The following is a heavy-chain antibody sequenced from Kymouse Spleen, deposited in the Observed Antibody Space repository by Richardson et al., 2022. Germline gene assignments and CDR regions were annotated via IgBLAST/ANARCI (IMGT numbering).Heavy chain of an antibody. V-gene: IGHV4-34*01. CDR2: INHSGST. Sequence: QVQLQQWGAGLLKPSETLSLTCAVYGGSFSGYYWSWIRQPPGKGLEWIGEINHSGSTNYNPSLKSRVTISVDTSKNQFSLKLSSVTAADTAVYYCARLRLGDNWFDPWGQGTLVTVSS. J-gene: IGHJ5*02. D-gene: IGHD4-17*01,IGHD4-23*01. CDR1: GGSFSGYY. CDR3: ARLRLGDNWFDP.